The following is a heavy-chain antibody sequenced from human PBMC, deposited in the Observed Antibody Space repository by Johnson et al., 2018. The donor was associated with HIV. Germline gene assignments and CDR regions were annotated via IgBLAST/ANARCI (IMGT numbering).Heavy chain of an antibody. J-gene: IGHJ3*02. CDR3: ARDRGRPGTPAALDI. CDR2: IYSGGTT. V-gene: IGHV3-66*01. CDR1: GFTFDDYG. D-gene: IGHD3-16*01. Sequence: VQLVESGGGLVQPGGSLRLSCAGSGFTFDDYGMSWVRQAPGKGLEWVSVIYSGGTTKYADSVKGRFTISRDNSKNTVYLQMSSLRAEDTAVYYCARDRGRPGTPAALDIWGQGTMVTVSS.